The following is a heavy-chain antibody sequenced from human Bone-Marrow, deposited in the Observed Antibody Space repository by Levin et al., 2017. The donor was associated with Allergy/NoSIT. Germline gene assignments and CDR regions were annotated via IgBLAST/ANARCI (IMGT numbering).Heavy chain of an antibody. CDR3: ASPSQLLFGFEFYYGMDV. CDR1: GFTFSSYE. V-gene: IGHV3-48*03. D-gene: IGHD2-2*01. Sequence: PGGSLRLSCAASGFTFSSYEMNWVRQAPGKGLEWVSYISSSGSTIYYADSVKGRFTISRDNAKNSLYLQMNSLRAEDTAVYYCASPSQLLFGFEFYYGMDVWGQGTTVTVSS. J-gene: IGHJ6*02. CDR2: ISSSGSTI.